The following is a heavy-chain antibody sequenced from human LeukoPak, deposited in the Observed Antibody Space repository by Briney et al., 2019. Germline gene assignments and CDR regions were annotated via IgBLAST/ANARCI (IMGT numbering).Heavy chain of an antibody. Sequence: ASVKVSCKASGYTFTNYAVHWVRQAPGQRLEWMGWINAGNGNIKYSQKFQGRVTITADESTSTAYMELRSLRSDDTAVYYCARDQYVEYGFWSGYYRDYYYYGMDVWGQGTTVTVSS. CDR3: ARDQYVEYGFWSGYYRDYYYYGMDV. D-gene: IGHD3-3*01. V-gene: IGHV1-3*01. CDR1: GYTFTNYA. J-gene: IGHJ6*02. CDR2: INAGNGNI.